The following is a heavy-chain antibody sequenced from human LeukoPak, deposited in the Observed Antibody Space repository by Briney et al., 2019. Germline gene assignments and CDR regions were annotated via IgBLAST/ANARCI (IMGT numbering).Heavy chain of an antibody. Sequence: GGSLRLSCAASGLTFRKYGMHWVRQAPGKGLEWVAFISYDGTNEYYADSVKGRFTISRDNARNSLYLQMNSLRDEDTAVYYCARVLGSGRYYFDYWGQGTLVTVSS. CDR1: GLTFRKYG. CDR3: ARVLGSGRYYFDY. V-gene: IGHV3-30*03. CDR2: ISYDGTNE. D-gene: IGHD6-19*01. J-gene: IGHJ4*02.